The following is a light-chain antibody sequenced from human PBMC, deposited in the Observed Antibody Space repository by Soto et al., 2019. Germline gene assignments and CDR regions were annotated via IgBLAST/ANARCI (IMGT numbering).Light chain of an antibody. V-gene: IGKV1-5*01. CDR1: QTISRW. J-gene: IGKJ5*01. CDR2: DAS. CDR3: HSRA. Sequence: IHLTHTPSTLSASLGYEVTITCRASQTISRWLAWYQQKPGRAPKLLIYDASTLESGVPSRFSGSGSETEFTLTISRLQPDDFATYFCHSRAFGQGTRLEN.